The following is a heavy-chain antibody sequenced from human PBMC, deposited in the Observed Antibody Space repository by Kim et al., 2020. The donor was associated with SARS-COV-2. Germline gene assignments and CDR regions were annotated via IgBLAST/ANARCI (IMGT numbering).Heavy chain of an antibody. D-gene: IGHD3-10*01. Sequence: ASVKVSCKASGYTFTGYYMHWVRQAPGQGLEWMGRINPNSGGTNYAQKFQGRVTMTRDTSISTAYMELSRLRSDDTAVYYCAREGGYYGSGSYPTLPSNYYYMDVWGKGTTVTVSS. J-gene: IGHJ6*03. CDR2: INPNSGGT. CDR3: AREGGYYGSGSYPTLPSNYYYMDV. CDR1: GYTFTGYY. V-gene: IGHV1-2*06.